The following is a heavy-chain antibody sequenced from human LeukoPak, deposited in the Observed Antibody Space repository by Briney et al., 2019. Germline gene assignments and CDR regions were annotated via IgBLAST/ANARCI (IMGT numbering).Heavy chain of an antibody. J-gene: IGHJ4*02. D-gene: IGHD3-3*01. CDR3: AKDHYWSIDY. CDR2: ISSTSSYI. V-gene: IGHV3-21*06. CDR1: GFTFSNYN. Sequence: GGSLRLSCAASGFTFSNYNFYWVRQAPGKGLEWVSSISSTSSYIYYADSVKGRFTISRDNAKNSLYLQMNSLRAEDTGVYYCAKDHYWSIDYWGRGTLVTVSS.